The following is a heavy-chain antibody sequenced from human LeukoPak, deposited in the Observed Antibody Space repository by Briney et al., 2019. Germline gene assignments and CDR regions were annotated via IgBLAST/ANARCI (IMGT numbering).Heavy chain of an antibody. D-gene: IGHD2-8*02. J-gene: IGHJ5*02. CDR3: ARRPSGGSTWFDP. Sequence: GESLKISCKGSGYSFTTYWLGWVRQMPGKGLEWIGIIYPGDSDARYSPSFQGQVTISADKSISTAYLQWSSLKTSDTAMYYCARRPSGGSTWFDPWGQGTLVTVSS. V-gene: IGHV5-51*01. CDR1: GYSFTTYW. CDR2: IYPGDSDA.